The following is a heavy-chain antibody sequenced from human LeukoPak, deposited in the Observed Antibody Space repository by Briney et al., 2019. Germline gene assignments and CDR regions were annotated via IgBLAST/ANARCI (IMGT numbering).Heavy chain of an antibody. Sequence: TSETLSLTCTVSGGSISSGGYYWSWMRQPPGKGLEWIGHIYHSGSTYYNPSLESRVTISVDRSKNQFSLKLSSVTAADTAVYYCARGPMKARLNWFDPWGQGTLVTVSS. J-gene: IGHJ5*02. D-gene: IGHD6-6*01. V-gene: IGHV4-30-2*01. CDR2: IYHSGST. CDR3: ARGPMKARLNWFDP. CDR1: GGSISSGGYY.